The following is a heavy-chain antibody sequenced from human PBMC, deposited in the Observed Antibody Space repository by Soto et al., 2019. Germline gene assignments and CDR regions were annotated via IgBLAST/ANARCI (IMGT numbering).Heavy chain of an antibody. CDR1: GGSISSYY. Sequence: QVQLQESGPGLVKPSETMSLSCTVSGGSISSYYWSWFRQSPGKRMEWIGYVHHSWGSSYNPSLQSRVAISLDTSKSQFSLKVTSVTDTDPAVYYCARQGFGPLHCLVDVWGQGTTVTVSS. V-gene: IGHV4-59*08. CDR2: VHHSWGS. J-gene: IGHJ6*02. CDR3: ARQGFGPLHCLVDV. D-gene: IGHD3-10*01.